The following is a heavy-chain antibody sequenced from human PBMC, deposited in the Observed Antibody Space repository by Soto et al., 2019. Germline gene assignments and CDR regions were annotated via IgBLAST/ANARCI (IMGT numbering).Heavy chain of an antibody. CDR3: AKHDYVWGSYRTFDY. J-gene: IGHJ4*02. Sequence: EVHLVESGGHLVQPGGFLRLSCAGSGFTFSGYWISWVRQAPGKGLEWVANIKEDGSEKYYVDSVEGRFTISRDNAKNSHYLQMNSLRAEDTGVYYCAKHDYVWGSYRTFDYWGQGTLVTVSS. V-gene: IGHV3-7*01. CDR1: GFTFSGYW. CDR2: IKEDGSEK. D-gene: IGHD3-16*02.